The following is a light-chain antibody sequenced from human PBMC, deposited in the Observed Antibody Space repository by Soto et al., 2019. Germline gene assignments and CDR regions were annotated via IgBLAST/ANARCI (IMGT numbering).Light chain of an antibody. J-gene: IGKJ1*01. CDR1: QGIRNE. CDR2: AAS. V-gene: IGKV1-6*01. CDR3: LQDFDYPRT. Sequence: APPMTQSPSSLSASVGDTVTITCRASQGIRNELAWYQQAPGKAPKLLIYAASSVQSGVPSRFSGSGSDTDFTLTISSLQPEDFATYYCLQDFDYPRTFGQGTKVEI.